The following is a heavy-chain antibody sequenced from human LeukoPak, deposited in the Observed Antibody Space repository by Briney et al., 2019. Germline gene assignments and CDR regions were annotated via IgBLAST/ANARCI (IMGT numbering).Heavy chain of an antibody. Sequence: PSETLSLTCTVSGGSISSSSYYWGWIRQPPGKGLEWIGSIYYSGSTYYNPSLKSRVTISVDTSKNQFSLKLSSVTAADTAVYYCARANYYGSGSLYYFDYWGQGTLVTVSS. D-gene: IGHD3-10*01. J-gene: IGHJ4*02. CDR2: IYYSGST. CDR3: ARANYYGSGSLYYFDY. V-gene: IGHV4-39*07. CDR1: GGSISSSSYY.